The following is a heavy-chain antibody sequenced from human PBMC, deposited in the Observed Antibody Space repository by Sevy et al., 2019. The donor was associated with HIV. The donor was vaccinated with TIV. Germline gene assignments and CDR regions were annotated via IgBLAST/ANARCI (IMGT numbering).Heavy chain of an antibody. D-gene: IGHD2-2*01. J-gene: IGHJ6*02. Sequence: GGSLRLSCAASGFTFSSYAMHWVRQAPGKGLEWVAVISYDGSNKYYADSVKGRFTISSDTSKNTLYLQMNSLRAEDTAVYYWASGVVVVPAARTVARNYGMDVWGQGTTVTVSS. CDR1: GFTFSSYA. CDR3: ASGVVVVPAARTVARNYGMDV. V-gene: IGHV3-30-3*01. CDR2: ISYDGSNK.